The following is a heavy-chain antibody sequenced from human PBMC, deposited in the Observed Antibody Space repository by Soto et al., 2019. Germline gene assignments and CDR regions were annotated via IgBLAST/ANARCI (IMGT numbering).Heavy chain of an antibody. J-gene: IGHJ4*02. V-gene: IGHV4-31*03. CDR3: ARGSYDIYFSYFDY. D-gene: IGHD3-9*01. CDR1: GGSISSGGYY. Sequence: PSETLSLTCTVSGGSISSGGYYWSWIRQHPGKGLEWIGYIYYSGSTYYNPSLKSRVTISVDTSKNQFSLKLSSVTAADTAVYYCARGSYDIYFSYFDYWGQGTLVTVS. CDR2: IYYSGST.